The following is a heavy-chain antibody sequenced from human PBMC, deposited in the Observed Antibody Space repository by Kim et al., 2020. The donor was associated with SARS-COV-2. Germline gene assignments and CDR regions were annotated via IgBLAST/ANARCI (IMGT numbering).Heavy chain of an antibody. D-gene: IGHD3-10*01. CDR1: GFTFSSSW. V-gene: IGHV3-7*05. CDR3: AAWFGDLNV. Sequence: GGSLRLSCAASGFTFSSSWMNWVRQVPGKGLEWVANINSDGSEKRYVDSVKGRFTISRDNAKNSLFLQMSSLTVDDTAVYFCAAWFGDLNVWVQGTMVTVSS. CDR2: INSDGSEK. J-gene: IGHJ3*01.